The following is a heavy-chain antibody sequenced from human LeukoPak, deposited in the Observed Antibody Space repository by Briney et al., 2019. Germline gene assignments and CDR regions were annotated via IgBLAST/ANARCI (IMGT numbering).Heavy chain of an antibody. CDR3: ARDGRQLWSYYFDY. D-gene: IGHD5-18*01. CDR1: GGSISSYY. J-gene: IGHJ4*02. Sequence: SETLSLTCTVSGGSISSYYWSWIRQPPGKGLEWIGSIYYSGSTYYNPSLKSRVTTSVDTSKNQFSLKLSSVTAADTAVYYCARDGRQLWSYYFDYWGQGTLVTVSS. CDR2: IYYSGST. V-gene: IGHV4-59*12.